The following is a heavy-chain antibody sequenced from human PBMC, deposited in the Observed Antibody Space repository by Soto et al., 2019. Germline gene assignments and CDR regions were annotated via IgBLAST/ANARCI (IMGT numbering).Heavy chain of an antibody. Sequence: SETLSLTCTVSGDSISSGSYYWDWIRQPPGKGLEYIGSIYSGGSTYYNPSLKSRVTLSVDATQNQFSLRLTSVTAADTAVYYCARRHSATWLFDYWGLGTLVTVSS. CDR1: GDSISSGSYY. D-gene: IGHD3-9*01. CDR3: ARRHSATWLFDY. J-gene: IGHJ4*02. CDR2: IYSGGST. V-gene: IGHV4-39*01.